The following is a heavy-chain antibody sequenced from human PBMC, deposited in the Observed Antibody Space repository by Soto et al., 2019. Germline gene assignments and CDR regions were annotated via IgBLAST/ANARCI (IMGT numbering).Heavy chain of an antibody. Sequence: PSETLSLTCPVSGGSVSSGSYYWSWIRQPPGKGLEWIGYIYYSGSTNYNPSLKSRVTISVDTSKNQFSLKLSSVTAADTAVYYCARVLVSDGYYFDYWGQGTLVTVSS. CDR1: GGSVSSGSYY. J-gene: IGHJ4*02. CDR2: IYYSGST. V-gene: IGHV4-61*01. D-gene: IGHD2-21*02. CDR3: ARVLVSDGYYFDY.